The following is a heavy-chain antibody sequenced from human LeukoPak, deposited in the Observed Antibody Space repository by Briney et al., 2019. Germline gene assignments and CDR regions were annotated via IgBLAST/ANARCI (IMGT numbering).Heavy chain of an antibody. V-gene: IGHV3-48*03. Sequence: GGSLRLSCAASGFTFSSYEMNWVRQAPGKGLEWVSYISSSGSTIYYADSVKGRFTISRDNAKNSLYLQMNSQRAEDTAVYYCARETYYYDSSGYYYVRYFDYWGQGTLVTVSS. J-gene: IGHJ4*02. CDR1: GFTFSSYE. D-gene: IGHD3-22*01. CDR3: ARETYYYDSSGYYYVRYFDY. CDR2: ISSSGSTI.